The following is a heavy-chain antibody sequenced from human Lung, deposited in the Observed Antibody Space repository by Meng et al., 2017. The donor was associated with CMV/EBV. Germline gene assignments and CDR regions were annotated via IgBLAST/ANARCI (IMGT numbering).Heavy chain of an antibody. J-gene: IGHJ4*02. CDR2: ISTFNGDT. CDR1: GYIFENYD. V-gene: IGHV1-18*01. CDR3: AKDLRDIVVLVGARVH. D-gene: IGHD2-15*01. Sequence: ASXXVSXKASGYIFENYDINWVRQAPGQGLEWMGWISTFNGDTKFAQKLQDRVTLTTDASTSIAYMELRSLRSDDTAIYYCAKDLRDIVVLVGARVHWGQGTXVTVSS.